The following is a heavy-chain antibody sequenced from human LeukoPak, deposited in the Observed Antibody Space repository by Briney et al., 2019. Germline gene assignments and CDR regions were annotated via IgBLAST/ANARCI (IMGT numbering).Heavy chain of an antibody. D-gene: IGHD1-26*01. CDR1: GGSISSSSYY. V-gene: IGHV4-39*07. Sequence: PSETLSLTCTVSGGSISSSSYYWGWIRQPPGKGLEWIGSIYYSGSTYYNPSLKSRVTISVDTSKNQFSLKLSSVTAADTAVYYCARDPSEFNSGSYYFDYWGQGTLVTVSS. CDR2: IYYSGST. J-gene: IGHJ4*02. CDR3: ARDPSEFNSGSYYFDY.